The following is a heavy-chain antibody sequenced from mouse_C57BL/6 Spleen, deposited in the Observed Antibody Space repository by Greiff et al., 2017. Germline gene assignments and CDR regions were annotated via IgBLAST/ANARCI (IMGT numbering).Heavy chain of an antibody. J-gene: IGHJ4*01. CDR3: AKKSLGAMDY. CDR1: GYTFTSYW. V-gene: IGHV1-64*01. D-gene: IGHD6-2*01. CDR2: IHPNSGST. Sequence: QVQLQQSGAELVKPGASVKLSCKASGYTFTSYWMHWVKQRPGQGLEWIGMIHPNSGSTKYNEKFKSKATLTVDKSSSTAYMQLSSLTSEDSAVYYCAKKSLGAMDYWGQGTSVTVSS.